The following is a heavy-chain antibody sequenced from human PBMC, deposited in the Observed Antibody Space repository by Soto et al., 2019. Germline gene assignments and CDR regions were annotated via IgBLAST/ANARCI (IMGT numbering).Heavy chain of an antibody. CDR2: IYYSAST. CDR3: ARVHASHSYCIRNKFDS. CDR1: GGSITSGGYY. V-gene: IGHV4-31*03. D-gene: IGHD5-18*01. Sequence: SETLSLTCTVSGGSITSGGYYWSWIRQHPGKGLEWIGYIYYSASTYYNPSFKSRVTISVDTSKNQFSLKLTSVTAADTAVYYCARVHASHSYCIRNKFDSWGQGTLVTVSS. J-gene: IGHJ4*02.